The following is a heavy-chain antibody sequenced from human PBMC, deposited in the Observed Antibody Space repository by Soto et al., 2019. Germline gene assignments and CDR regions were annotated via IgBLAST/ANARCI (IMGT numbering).Heavy chain of an antibody. V-gene: IGHV2-5*02. D-gene: IGHD3-10*01. CDR1: GFSLSTTGVG. CDR2: IYWDNDK. Sequence: QITLKESGPTLVKPTQTLTLTCSFSGFSLSTTGVGVGWIRQSPGKALEWLAIIYWDNDKRYSPSLKSRVTITKDTSKNQVVLTVTNRDPVDTGTYYCARSLWFGVLHWGQGALVTVSS. CDR3: ARSLWFGVLH. J-gene: IGHJ4*02.